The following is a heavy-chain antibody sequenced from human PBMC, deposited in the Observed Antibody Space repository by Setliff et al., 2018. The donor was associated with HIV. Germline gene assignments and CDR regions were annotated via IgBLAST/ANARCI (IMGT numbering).Heavy chain of an antibody. V-gene: IGHV4-28*05. J-gene: IGHJ4*02. Sequence: SETLSLTCVVSGYSISSNDWWGWIRQSPGKGLEWIGYIYYSGSIHYNPSLKSRVTMSVDTSKNQFSLKLSSVTAVDTAVYYCAKKGNGDYHFDYWGQGTLVTVSS. D-gene: IGHD4-17*01. CDR3: AKKGNGDYHFDY. CDR2: IYYSGSI. CDR1: GYSISSNDW.